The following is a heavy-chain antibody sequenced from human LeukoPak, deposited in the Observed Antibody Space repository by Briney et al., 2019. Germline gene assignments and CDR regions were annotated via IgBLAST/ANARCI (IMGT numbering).Heavy chain of an antibody. Sequence: SETLSLTCTVSGGSISSYYWSWIRQPPGKGLEWIGYIYYSGSTSYNPSLKSRVTISVDTSKNQFSLKPSSVTAADTAVYYCARDRSHGGSYYSYYYYMDVWGKGTTVTVSS. CDR2: IYYSGST. J-gene: IGHJ6*03. D-gene: IGHD1-26*01. V-gene: IGHV4-59*01. CDR3: ARDRSHGGSYYSYYYYMDV. CDR1: GGSISSYY.